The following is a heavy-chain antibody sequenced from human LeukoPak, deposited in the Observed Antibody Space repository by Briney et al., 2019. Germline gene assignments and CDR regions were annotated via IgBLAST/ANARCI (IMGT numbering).Heavy chain of an antibody. Sequence: GGSLRLSCAASGFTVSSNYMNWVRQAPGKGLEWVSSISSSNSYIYYADSMKGRLTISRDNAKNALYLQMNSLRAEDTAVYYCARGGLELDYWGQGTLVTVSS. CDR3: ARGGLELDY. J-gene: IGHJ4*02. D-gene: IGHD1-7*01. CDR2: ISSSNSYI. V-gene: IGHV3-21*01. CDR1: GFTVSSNY.